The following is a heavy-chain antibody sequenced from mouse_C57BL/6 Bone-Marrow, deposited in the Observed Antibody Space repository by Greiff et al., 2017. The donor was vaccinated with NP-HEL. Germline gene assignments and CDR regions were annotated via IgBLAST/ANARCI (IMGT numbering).Heavy chain of an antibody. J-gene: IGHJ3*01. CDR2: IYPGDGDT. V-gene: IGHV1-80*01. CDR3: ARGAY. CDR1: GYEFSNYW. Sequence: VQLKESGAELVKPGASVKISCKASGYEFSNYWMNWVKQRPGKGLEWIGQIYPGDGDTNYNGKFKVKATLTADKSSSTAYMQLSRLTSEDSAVYFCARGAYWGQGTLVTVSA.